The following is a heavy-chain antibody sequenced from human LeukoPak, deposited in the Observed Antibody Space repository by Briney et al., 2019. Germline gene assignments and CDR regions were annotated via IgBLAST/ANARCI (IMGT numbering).Heavy chain of an antibody. V-gene: IGHV3-73*01. CDR2: IRSKANSYAT. CDR1: GFTFRGSA. Sequence: GGSLRLSCAASGFTFRGSAMHCVRQACGKGLEWVGRIRSKANSYATAYAATVKGRFTISRDDSKNTAYLQMNSLKTEDAAVYYCTRQSYDSSGYYYDYWGQGTLVTVSS. D-gene: IGHD3-22*01. CDR3: TRQSYDSSGYYYDY. J-gene: IGHJ4*02.